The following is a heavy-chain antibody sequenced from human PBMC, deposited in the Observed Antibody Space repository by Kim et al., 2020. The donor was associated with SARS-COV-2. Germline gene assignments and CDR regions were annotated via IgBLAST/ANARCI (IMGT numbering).Heavy chain of an antibody. J-gene: IGHJ4*02. D-gene: IGHD2-15*01. CDR2: ISSSSSYI. Sequence: GGSLRLSCAASGFTFSSYSMNWVRQAPGKGLEWVSSISSSSSYIYYADSVKGRFTISRDNAKNSLYLQMNSLRAEDTAAYYCARGGYCSGGSCYSRSLNHFDFWGQGTLVTVSS. CDR3: ARGGYCSGGSCYSRSLNHFDF. V-gene: IGHV3-21*01. CDR1: GFTFSSYS.